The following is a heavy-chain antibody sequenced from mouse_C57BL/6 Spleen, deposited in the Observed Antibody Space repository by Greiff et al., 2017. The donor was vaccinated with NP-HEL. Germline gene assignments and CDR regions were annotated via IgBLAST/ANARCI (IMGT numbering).Heavy chain of an antibody. CDR2: ISSGGSYT. Sequence: VQLKESGGDLVKPGGSLKLSCAASGFTFSSYGMSWVRQTPDKRLEWVATISSGGSYTYYPDSVKGRFTISRDNAKNTLYLQMSSLKSEDTAMYYCARHDYGLAYWGQGTLVTVSA. D-gene: IGHD2-4*01. V-gene: IGHV5-6*01. J-gene: IGHJ3*01. CDR3: ARHDYGLAY. CDR1: GFTFSSYG.